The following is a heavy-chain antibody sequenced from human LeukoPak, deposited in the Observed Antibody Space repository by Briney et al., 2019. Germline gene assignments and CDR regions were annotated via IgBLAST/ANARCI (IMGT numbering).Heavy chain of an antibody. CDR2: INHSGST. CDR3: ARARTIFGVVIIPDYFDY. Sequence: SETLSLTCAVYGGSFSGYYWSWIRQPPGKGLEWIGEINHSGSTNYNPSLKSRVTISVDTSKNQFSLKLSSATAADTAVYYCARARTIFGVVIIPDYFDYWGQGTLVTVSS. J-gene: IGHJ4*02. CDR1: GGSFSGYY. D-gene: IGHD3-3*01. V-gene: IGHV4-34*01.